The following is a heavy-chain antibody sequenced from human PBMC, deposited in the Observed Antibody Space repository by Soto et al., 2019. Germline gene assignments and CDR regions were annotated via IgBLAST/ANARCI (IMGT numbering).Heavy chain of an antibody. Sequence: ASVTLYCTTSGYTLTGYYMRCGLQAPGQGLEWMGWINPNSGGTNYAQKFQGWVTMTRDTSISTAYMELSRLRSDNTAVYYCARENGYGHWFAPWGQGTLVTVSS. CDR3: ARENGYGHWFAP. V-gene: IGHV1-2*04. J-gene: IGHJ5*02. CDR1: GYTLTGYY. D-gene: IGHD5-18*01. CDR2: INPNSGGT.